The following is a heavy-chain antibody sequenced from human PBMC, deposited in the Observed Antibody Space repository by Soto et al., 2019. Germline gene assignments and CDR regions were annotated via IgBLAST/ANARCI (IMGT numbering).Heavy chain of an antibody. CDR3: AKVLDPTAAFPLGY. CDR1: GFTFSSYS. V-gene: IGHV3-23*01. J-gene: IGHJ4*02. D-gene: IGHD6-13*01. Sequence: GESLKISCAASGFTFSSYSMSWVRQAPGKGLEWVSAISGSGGSTYYADSVKGRFTISRDNSKNTLYLQMNSLRAEDTAVYYCAKVLDPTAAFPLGYWGQGTLVTVSS. CDR2: ISGSGGST.